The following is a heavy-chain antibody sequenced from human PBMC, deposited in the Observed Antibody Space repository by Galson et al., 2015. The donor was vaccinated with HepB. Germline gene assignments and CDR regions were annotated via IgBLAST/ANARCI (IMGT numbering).Heavy chain of an antibody. Sequence: SLRLSCAASGFTFSSYGMHWVRQAPGKGLEWVAVIWYDGSNKYYADSVKGRFTISRDNSKNTLYLQMNSLRAEDTAVYYCLIDFWSGYSTNYYYYGMDVWGQGTTVTVSS. V-gene: IGHV3-33*01. CDR3: LIDFWSGYSTNYYYYGMDV. J-gene: IGHJ6*02. D-gene: IGHD3-3*01. CDR1: GFTFSSYG. CDR2: IWYDGSNK.